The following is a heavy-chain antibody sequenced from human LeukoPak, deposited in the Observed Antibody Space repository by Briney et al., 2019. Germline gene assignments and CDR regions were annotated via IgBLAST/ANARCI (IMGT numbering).Heavy chain of an antibody. D-gene: IGHD2-15*01. CDR1: GGSISSYY. Sequence: PSETLSLSCTVSGGSISSYYWSWIRQPPGKGLEWIGYIYFSGSTNYNPSLKSRVTISVDTSKNQFSLKRRSVTAADTAVYYCPRDRYCSGGSCYSGWFDPWGQGTLVTVSS. CDR2: IYFSGST. CDR3: PRDRYCSGGSCYSGWFDP. J-gene: IGHJ5*02. V-gene: IGHV4-59*01.